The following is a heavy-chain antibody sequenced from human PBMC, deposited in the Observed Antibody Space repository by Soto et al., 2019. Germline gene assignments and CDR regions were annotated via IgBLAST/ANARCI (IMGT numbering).Heavy chain of an antibody. CDR2: IRSETDGGET. CDR3: ATGRFYDFWSGYFAFDS. CDR1: GVTLRNVL. Sequence: EVHMVESGGGSVKPGGSLTPSCAASGVTLRNVLMSWVRQAPGQGLEWVGRIRSETDGGETDYSAAVKDRFTISREDSPNSLSLQMKSLEAADTAVYYCATGRFYDFWSGYFAFDSWAQGILVTVSS. D-gene: IGHD3-3*01. J-gene: IGHJ5*01. V-gene: IGHV3-15*01.